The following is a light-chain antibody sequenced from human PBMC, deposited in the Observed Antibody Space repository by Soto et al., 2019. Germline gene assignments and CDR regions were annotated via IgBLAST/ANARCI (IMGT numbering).Light chain of an antibody. V-gene: IGLV1-51*01. CDR3: GTWDSSLSAYVV. CDR1: SSNIGNNY. J-gene: IGLJ2*01. CDR2: DNN. Sequence: QSVLTQPPLVSAAPGQKVTISCSGSSSNIGNNYVSWYQQLPGTAPKLLIYDNNKRPSGIPDRFSGSKSGTSATLGITGLQTGDEADYYCGTWDSSLSAYVVFGGGTKLTVL.